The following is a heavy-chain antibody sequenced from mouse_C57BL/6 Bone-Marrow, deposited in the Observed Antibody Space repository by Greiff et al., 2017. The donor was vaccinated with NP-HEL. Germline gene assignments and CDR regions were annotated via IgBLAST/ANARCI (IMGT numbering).Heavy chain of an antibody. V-gene: IGHV14-4*01. J-gene: IGHJ3*01. Sequence: VQLQQSGAELVRPGASVKLSCTASGFNIKDDYMHWVKQRPEQGLEWIGWIDPENGDTEYASKFQGKATITADTSSNTAYLQLSSLTSEDTAVYYCTTEISFAYWGQGTLVTVSA. CDR2: IDPENGDT. CDR1: GFNIKDDY. CDR3: TTEISFAY.